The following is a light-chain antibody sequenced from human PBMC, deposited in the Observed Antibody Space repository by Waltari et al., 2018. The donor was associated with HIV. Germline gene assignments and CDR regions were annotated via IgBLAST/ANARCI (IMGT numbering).Light chain of an antibody. CDR2: GVN. CDR1: SRYVSYSKY. CDR3: CSYAGTSINWV. V-gene: IGLV2-11*01. Sequence: QSALNQPRSVSGSPGQSVTISCTSASRYVSYSKYVSCYQQHPGKAPKLILFGVNKGPSGVPDRFSGSTSGNTASLTITGLQADDEAHYYCCSYAGTSINWVFGGGTMLTVL. J-gene: IGLJ3*02.